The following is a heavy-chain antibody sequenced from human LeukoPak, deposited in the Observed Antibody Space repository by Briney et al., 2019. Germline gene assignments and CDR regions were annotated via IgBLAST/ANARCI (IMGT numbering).Heavy chain of an antibody. Sequence: GWSLRLSCAGSGFSVSSNYMSWVGQGPGNGLEGVSVIYRDGSTYYADSVKGRFTISRDNSKNTLYLQMNSLRAEDTAVYYCARDGGAVAVRFDYWGQGTLVTVSS. D-gene: IGHD6-19*01. J-gene: IGHJ4*02. CDR2: IYRDGST. CDR1: GFSVSSNY. V-gene: IGHV3-66*01. CDR3: ARDGGAVAVRFDY.